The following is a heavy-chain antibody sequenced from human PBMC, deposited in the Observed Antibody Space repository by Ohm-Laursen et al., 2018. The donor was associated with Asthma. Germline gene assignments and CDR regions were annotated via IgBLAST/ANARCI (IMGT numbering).Heavy chain of an antibody. CDR2: ISTASTFI. CDR3: ARIGPEWELPGREYSLHH. Sequence: SLRLSCAASGYTFSRHSIHWVRQVPGKGLAWVASISTASTFIYYADSVRGRFTTSRDNAKNSVYLQMNSLRAEDTALYYCARIGPEWELPGREYSLHHWGQGTQVTVSS. D-gene: IGHD1-26*01. J-gene: IGHJ1*01. CDR1: GYTFSRHS. V-gene: IGHV3-21*01.